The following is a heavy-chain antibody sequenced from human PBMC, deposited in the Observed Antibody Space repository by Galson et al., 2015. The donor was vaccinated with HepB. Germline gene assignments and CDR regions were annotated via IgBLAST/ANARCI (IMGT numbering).Heavy chain of an antibody. D-gene: IGHD4-11*01. CDR1: GYTFTGYY. Sequence: SVKVSCKASGYTFTGYYMHWVRQAPGQGLEWMGWINPNSGGTNYAQKFQGRVTMTRDTSISTAYMELSRLRSGDTAVYYCARRPTAGSDAFDIWGQGTMVTVSS. V-gene: IGHV1-2*02. CDR2: INPNSGGT. J-gene: IGHJ3*02. CDR3: ARRPTAGSDAFDI.